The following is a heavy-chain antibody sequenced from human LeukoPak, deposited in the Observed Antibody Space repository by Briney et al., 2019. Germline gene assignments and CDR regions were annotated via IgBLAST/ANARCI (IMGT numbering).Heavy chain of an antibody. CDR3: VRYGLQGCRDSRCFTPFYYYGVDV. CDR1: GSIFIDYW. CDR2: TFPGDTDI. Sequence: GASLKISCQGSGSIFIDYWIGWVRQMPGKGLEWMGITFPGDTDIKYSPSFQGQVTISADNSISTAYLQWSSLKASDTAIYYCVRYGLQGCRDSRCFTPFYYYGVDVWGQGSTVTVSS. J-gene: IGHJ6*02. V-gene: IGHV5-51*01. D-gene: IGHD4-11*01.